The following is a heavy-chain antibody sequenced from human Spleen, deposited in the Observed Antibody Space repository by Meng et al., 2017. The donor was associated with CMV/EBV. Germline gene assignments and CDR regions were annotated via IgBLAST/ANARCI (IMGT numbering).Heavy chain of an antibody. CDR2: LYSTYIT. J-gene: IGHJ6*02. CDR3: ARDRRRFGELFTYGMDV. D-gene: IGHD3-10*01. Sequence: GESLKISCAASGFTVSSTYLNWVRQAPGKGLEWVSVLYSTYITYYGDSVKGRFTISRDNAKNSLYLQMNSLRAEDTAVYYCARDRRRFGELFTYGMDVWGQGTTVTVSS. CDR1: GFTVSSTY. V-gene: IGHV3-53*01.